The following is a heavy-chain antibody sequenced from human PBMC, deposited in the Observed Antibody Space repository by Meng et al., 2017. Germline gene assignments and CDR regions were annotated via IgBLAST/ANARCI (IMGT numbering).Heavy chain of an antibody. Sequence: EVRLVGSGGDLVKPGGSLRLSYAASGFYFSNAWMSWVRQAPGKGLEWVGRIKSNTDGGTAEYAAPVTGRFTISRDDSKSTLYLQMSGLRIDDTGVYYCTWDDKAVSDYWGQGTLVTVSS. J-gene: IGHJ4*02. D-gene: IGHD3-9*01. CDR3: TWDDKAVSDY. CDR1: GFYFSNAW. V-gene: IGHV3-15*01. CDR2: IKSNTDGGTA.